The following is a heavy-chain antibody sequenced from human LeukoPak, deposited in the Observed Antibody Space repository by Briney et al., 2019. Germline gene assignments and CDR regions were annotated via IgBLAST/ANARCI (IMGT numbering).Heavy chain of an antibody. CDR3: ARDRKSNYDILTRNYFDY. Sequence: SETLSLTCTVSGGSISSSSYYWGWIRQPPGKGLEWIGSIYYSGSTYYNPSLKSRVTISVDTSKNQFSLKLSSVTAADTAVYYCARDRKSNYDILTRNYFDYWGQGTLVTVSS. J-gene: IGHJ4*02. CDR2: IYYSGST. V-gene: IGHV4-39*07. CDR1: GGSISSSSYY. D-gene: IGHD3-9*01.